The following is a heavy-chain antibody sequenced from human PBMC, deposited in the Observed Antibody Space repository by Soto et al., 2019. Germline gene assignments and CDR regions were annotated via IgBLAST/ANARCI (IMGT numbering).Heavy chain of an antibody. Sequence: GGSLRLSCAASGFTFSSYGMHWVRQAPGKGLEWVAVISYDGSNKYYADSVKGRFTISRDNSKNTLYLQMNSLRAEDTAVYYCAKCGRYTVGFGELSVTADTDLYMDVWGKGTTVTVSS. D-gene: IGHD3-10*01. CDR3: AKCGRYTVGFGELSVTADTDLYMDV. CDR2: ISYDGSNK. J-gene: IGHJ6*03. V-gene: IGHV3-30*18. CDR1: GFTFSSYG.